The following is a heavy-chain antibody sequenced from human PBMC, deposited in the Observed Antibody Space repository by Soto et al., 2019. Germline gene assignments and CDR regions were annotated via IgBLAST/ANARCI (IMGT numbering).Heavy chain of an antibody. CDR1: GFTFTSSA. Sequence: SVKVSCKASGFTFTSSAMQWVRQARGQRLEWIGWIVVGSGNTNYAQKFQERVTITRDMSTSTAYMELSSLRSEDTAVYYCAAAAYYSSGYYDVRCAFDIWGQGTMVTVSS. V-gene: IGHV1-58*02. J-gene: IGHJ3*02. CDR2: IVVGSGNT. CDR3: AAAAYYSSGYYDVRCAFDI. D-gene: IGHD3-22*01.